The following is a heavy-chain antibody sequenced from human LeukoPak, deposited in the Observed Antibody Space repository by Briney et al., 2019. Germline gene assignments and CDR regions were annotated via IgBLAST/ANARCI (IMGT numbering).Heavy chain of an antibody. CDR3: ARYEKANGYYPFDL. CDR1: GGSISSYY. V-gene: IGHV4-59*08. J-gene: IGHJ2*01. D-gene: IGHD3-22*01. Sequence: PSETLSLTCTVSGGSISSYYWSWIRQPPGKGLEWIGYIYYSGSTNYNPSLKSRVTISVDTSKNHFSLKLSSVTAADTAVYYCARYEKANGYYPFDLWGRGTLVTVSS. CDR2: IYYSGST.